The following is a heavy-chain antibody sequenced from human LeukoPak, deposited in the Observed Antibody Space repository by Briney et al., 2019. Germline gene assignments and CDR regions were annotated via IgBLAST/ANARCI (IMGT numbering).Heavy chain of an antibody. CDR3: ARNAHDFWSGYYGY. CDR1: GFTFSSYW. CDR2: IKQDGSEK. Sequence: GGSLRLSCAASGFTFSSYWMSWVRQAPGKGLEWVANIKQDGSEKYYVDSVKGRFTISRDNAKSSLYLQMNSLRAEDTAVYYCARNAHDFWSGYYGYWGQGTLVTVSS. J-gene: IGHJ4*02. D-gene: IGHD3-3*01. V-gene: IGHV3-7*01.